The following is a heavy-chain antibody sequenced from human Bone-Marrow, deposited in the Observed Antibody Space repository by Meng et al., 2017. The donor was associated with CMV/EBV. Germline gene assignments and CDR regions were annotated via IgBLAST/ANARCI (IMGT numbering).Heavy chain of an antibody. D-gene: IGHD3-3*01. V-gene: IGHV3-53*01. CDR3: AKDDYDFWSGYQPDYYGMDV. Sequence: GESLKISCAASGFTVSSNYMSWVRQAPGKGLEWVSVIYSGGSTYYADSVKGRFTISRDNSKNTLYLQMNSLRAEDTAVYYCAKDDYDFWSGYQPDYYGMDVWGQGTTVAVSS. J-gene: IGHJ6*02. CDR2: IYSGGST. CDR1: GFTVSSNY.